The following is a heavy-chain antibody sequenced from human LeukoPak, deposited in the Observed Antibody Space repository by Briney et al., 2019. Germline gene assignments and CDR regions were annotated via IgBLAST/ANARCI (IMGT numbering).Heavy chain of an antibody. CDR1: GGSVSSGSYY. V-gene: IGHV4-61*01. Sequence: SETLSLTCTVSGGSVSSGSYYWSWIRQPPGKGLEWIGNIYYSGSTNYNPSLKSRVTISVDTSKNQFSLKLSSVTAADTAVCYCARTQGTAAGYDYWGQGTLVTVSS. J-gene: IGHJ4*02. CDR3: ARTQGTAAGYDY. CDR2: IYYSGST. D-gene: IGHD1-1*01.